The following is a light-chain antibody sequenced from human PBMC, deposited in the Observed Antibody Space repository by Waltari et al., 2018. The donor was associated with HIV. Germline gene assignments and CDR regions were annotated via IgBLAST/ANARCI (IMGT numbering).Light chain of an antibody. CDR1: RIGTKS. J-gene: IGLJ2*01. V-gene: IGLV3-21*04. Sequence: YVLTQPPSVSVAQGTPATITCSGARIGTKSVHWYQQKSGQAPQLISYYDSDRPSGIPERFSGSNSGSAATLTISRVEDGDEADYYCEVWDETRNRVVFGGGTKLFAL. CDR3: EVWDETRNRVV. CDR2: YDS.